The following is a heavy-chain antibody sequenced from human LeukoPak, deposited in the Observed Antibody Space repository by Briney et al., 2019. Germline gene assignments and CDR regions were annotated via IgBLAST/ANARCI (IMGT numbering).Heavy chain of an antibody. CDR3: AREYSYGHGLDY. CDR1: GGSLSGHY. V-gene: IGHV4-59*11. CDR2: VSYTGRT. J-gene: IGHJ4*02. Sequence: SETLSLTCTVSGGSLSGHYWSWIRQPPGKRLEWIGYVSYTGRTKYNPSLQSRVTISVDTSKNQFSLKLSSVTAADTAVYYCAREYSYGHGLDYWGQGTLVTVSS. D-gene: IGHD5-18*01.